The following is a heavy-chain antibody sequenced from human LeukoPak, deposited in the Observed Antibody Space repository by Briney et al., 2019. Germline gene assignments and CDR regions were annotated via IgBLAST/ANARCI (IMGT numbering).Heavy chain of an antibody. D-gene: IGHD3-3*01. CDR3: ARDHGLYYDFWSGYYTGTSRVENYGMDV. CDR1: GYTFTSYG. Sequence: ASVKVSCKASGYTFTSYGISWVRPAPGQGLEWMGWISAYNGNTNYAQKLQGRVTMTTDTSTSTAYMELRSLRSDDTAVYYCARDHGLYYDFWSGYYTGTSRVENYGMDVWGQGTTVTVSS. V-gene: IGHV1-18*01. CDR2: ISAYNGNT. J-gene: IGHJ6*02.